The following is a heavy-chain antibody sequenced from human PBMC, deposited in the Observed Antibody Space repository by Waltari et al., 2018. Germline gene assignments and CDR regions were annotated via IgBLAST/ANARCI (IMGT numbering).Heavy chain of an antibody. CDR2: IGTTSSSI. J-gene: IGHJ3*02. CDR3: ASPSLGSGSYWAFDI. CDR1: GITFSYYR. Sequence: EVQLVESGGGLVQPGGSLRLSCAASGITFSYYRMNWVRQAPGRGLEWVLYIGTTSSSISYADSVKGRFTISRDNAKNSLYLQMNSLRDEDTAVYYCASPSLGSGSYWAFDIWGQGTMVTVSS. D-gene: IGHD3-10*01. V-gene: IGHV3-48*02.